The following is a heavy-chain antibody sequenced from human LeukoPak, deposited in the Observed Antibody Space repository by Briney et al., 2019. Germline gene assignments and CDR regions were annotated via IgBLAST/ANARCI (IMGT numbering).Heavy chain of an antibody. CDR3: VRLLAEGSY. V-gene: IGHV1-2*02. CDR2: INSNTGDT. J-gene: IGHJ4*02. CDR1: GYTFSDYY. Sequence: GASVKVSCKASGYTFSDYYLHWVRQAPGQGLEWMGWINSNTGDTNYAQKFQDRVTMTRDTSISTVYMELNRLRFDDTAVYYCVRLLAEGSYWGQGTLVTVSS. D-gene: IGHD3-10*01.